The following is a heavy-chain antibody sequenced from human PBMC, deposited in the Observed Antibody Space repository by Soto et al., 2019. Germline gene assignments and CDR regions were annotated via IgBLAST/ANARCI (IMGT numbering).Heavy chain of an antibody. Sequence: ASVKVSCKASGYTFTSYYMHWVRQAPGRGLEWMGIINPSGGSTSYAQKFQGRVTMTRDTSTSTVYMELSSLRSEDTAVYYCASDIVVVPAAMDRNYYYYGMDVWGQGTTVTVSS. J-gene: IGHJ6*02. CDR1: GYTFTSYY. V-gene: IGHV1-46*01. CDR2: INPSGGST. D-gene: IGHD2-2*01. CDR3: ASDIVVVPAAMDRNYYYYGMDV.